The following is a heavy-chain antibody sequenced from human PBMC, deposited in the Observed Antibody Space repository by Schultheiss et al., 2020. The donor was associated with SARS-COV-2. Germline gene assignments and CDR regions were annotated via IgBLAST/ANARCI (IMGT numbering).Heavy chain of an antibody. CDR2: TNSGSSTV. D-gene: IGHD3-16*01. Sequence: GGSLRLSCAASGFTFSSYSMNWVRQAPGKGLEWVSYTNSGSSTVYYADSVKGRFTISRDNAKNSLYLQMNSLRDEDTAVYYCVRDPDYVGDRSRSDAFDIWGQGTMVTVSS. CDR3: VRDPDYVGDRSRSDAFDI. V-gene: IGHV3-48*02. CDR1: GFTFSSYS. J-gene: IGHJ3*02.